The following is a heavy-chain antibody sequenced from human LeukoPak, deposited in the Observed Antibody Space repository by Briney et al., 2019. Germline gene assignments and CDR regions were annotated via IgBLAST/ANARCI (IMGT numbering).Heavy chain of an antibody. Sequence: GGSLRLSCAASGFTFSDYGMHWVRQAPGKGLEWVTFIPYDGSNEYYADSVKGRFTISRDNSKNTLYLEMNSLRAEDTAMYYCAKDRGIAAAYYFMDVWGKGTTVTVSS. CDR2: IPYDGSNE. V-gene: IGHV3-30*02. CDR3: AKDRGIAAAYYFMDV. CDR1: GFTFSDYG. J-gene: IGHJ6*03. D-gene: IGHD6-13*01.